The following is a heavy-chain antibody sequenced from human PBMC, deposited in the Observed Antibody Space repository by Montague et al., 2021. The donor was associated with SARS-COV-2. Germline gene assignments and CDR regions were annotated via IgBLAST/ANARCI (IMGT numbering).Heavy chain of an antibody. CDR3: ARDQPIVVVPAARRGYYYYGMDV. CDR1: GFTFSSYW. V-gene: IGHV3-74*01. D-gene: IGHD2-2*01. CDR2: INSDGSST. J-gene: IGHJ6*02. Sequence: SLRLSCAASGFTFSSYWMHWVRQAPGKGLVWVSRINSDGSSTSYEDSVKGRFTISRDNAKNTLYLQMNSLRAEDTAVYYCARDQPIVVVPAARRGYYYYGMDVWGQGTTVTVSS.